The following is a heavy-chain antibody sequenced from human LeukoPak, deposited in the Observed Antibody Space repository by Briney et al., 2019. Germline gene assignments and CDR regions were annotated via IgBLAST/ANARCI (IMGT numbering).Heavy chain of an antibody. CDR3: ARRTYYYDSSGYYPFDY. Sequence: ASVKVSCKASGYTFTSYGISWVRQAPGQGLEWIGWISAYNGNTNYAQKLQGRVTMTTDTSTSTAYMELRSLRSDDTAVYYCARRTYYYDSSGYYPFDYWGQGTLITVSS. CDR2: ISAYNGNT. CDR1: GYTFTSYG. V-gene: IGHV1-18*01. J-gene: IGHJ4*02. D-gene: IGHD3-22*01.